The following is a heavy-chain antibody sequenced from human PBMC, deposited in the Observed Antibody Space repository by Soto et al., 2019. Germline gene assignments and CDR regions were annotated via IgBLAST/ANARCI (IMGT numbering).Heavy chain of an antibody. D-gene: IGHD2-2*02. J-gene: IGHJ6*02. V-gene: IGHV5-10-1*04. CDR1: GYNFSTFW. Sequence: GESLKISCQGSGYNFSTFWISWARQLPGKGLEWMGRINPSDSYTFYSPSFQGQVTLSADKSVNTAYLQWSSMKATDTATFYCARHFCSGTSSYKDYYHGMDAWGQGTAVTVSS. CDR2: INPSDSYT. CDR3: ARHFCSGTSSYKDYYHGMDA.